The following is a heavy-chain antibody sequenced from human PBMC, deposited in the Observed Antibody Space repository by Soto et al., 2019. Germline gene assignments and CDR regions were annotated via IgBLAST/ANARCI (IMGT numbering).Heavy chain of an antibody. CDR2: INTYNGNT. J-gene: IGHJ4*02. Sequence: QVQLVQSGAEVKKPGASVKVSCKASGYTFTNYGITWVLQAPGQGLEWMGWINTYNGNTKYAQRLQGRVTMTADTSTSTAYMELRSLRSDDTAVYYCARERGNYRYFDYWGQGTLVTVSS. V-gene: IGHV1-18*01. CDR3: ARERGNYRYFDY. CDR1: GYTFTNYG. D-gene: IGHD3-16*02.